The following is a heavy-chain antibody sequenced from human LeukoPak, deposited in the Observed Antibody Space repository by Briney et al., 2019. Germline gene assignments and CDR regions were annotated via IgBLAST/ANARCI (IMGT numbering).Heavy chain of an antibody. CDR2: INPNSGGT. CDR1: GYTFTGYY. CDR3: ARGGTTVATCFDH. J-gene: IGHJ4*02. D-gene: IGHD5-12*01. Sequence: ASVKVSCKASGYTFTGYYMHWVRQAPGQGLEWMGWINPNSGGTNYAQKFQGRVTLTRDTSISTAYMELSRLRSDDTAVYYCARGGTTVATCFDHWGQGTLVTVSS. V-gene: IGHV1-2*02.